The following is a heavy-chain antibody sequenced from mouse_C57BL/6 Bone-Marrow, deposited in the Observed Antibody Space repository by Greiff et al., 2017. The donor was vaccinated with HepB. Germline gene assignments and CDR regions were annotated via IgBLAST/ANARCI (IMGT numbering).Heavy chain of an antibody. CDR1: GFSLTSYA. Sequence: QVQLKESGPGLVAPSQSLSITCTVSGFSLTSYAISWVRQPPGKGLEWLGVIWTGGGTNYNSALKSRLSISKDNSKSQVFLKMNSLQTDDTARYYCASHYYGSSYWYFDVWCTGTTVTVSS. D-gene: IGHD1-1*01. CDR3: ASHYYGSSYWYFDV. J-gene: IGHJ1*03. V-gene: IGHV2-9-1*01. CDR2: IWTGGGT.